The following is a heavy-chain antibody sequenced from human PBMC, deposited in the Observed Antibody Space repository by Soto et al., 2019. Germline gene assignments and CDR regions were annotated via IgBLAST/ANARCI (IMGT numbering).Heavy chain of an antibody. V-gene: IGHV3-66*01. D-gene: IGHD3-16*01. J-gene: IGHJ4*02. CDR2: IYSGGSR. CDR1: GFTVSNNY. Sequence: EEQLVESGGDLVQPGGSLRLSCAASGFTVSNNYMSWVRQAPGKGLEWVSLIYSGGSRYYADSSKGRFTISRDSSKNTLYLQMNSLRAEDTAMYYCAAYSHKGYWGQGTLVTVSS. CDR3: AAYSHKGY.